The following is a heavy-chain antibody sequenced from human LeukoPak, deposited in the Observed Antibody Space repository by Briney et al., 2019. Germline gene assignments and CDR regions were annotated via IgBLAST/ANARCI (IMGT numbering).Heavy chain of an antibody. CDR3: ARDPRPYYMDV. J-gene: IGHJ6*03. CDR2: INPNSGGT. CDR1: GYTFTSYD. V-gene: IGHV1-2*02. D-gene: IGHD6-25*01. Sequence: ASVKVSCKASGYTFTSYDINWVRQAPGQGLEWMGWINPNSGGTNYAQKFQGRVTMTRDTSISTAYMELSRLRSDDTAVYYCARDPRPYYMDVWGKGTTVTVSS.